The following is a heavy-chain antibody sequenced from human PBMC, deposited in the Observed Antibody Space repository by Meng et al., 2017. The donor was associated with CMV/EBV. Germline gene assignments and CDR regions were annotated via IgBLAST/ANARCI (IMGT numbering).Heavy chain of an antibody. Sequence: SVKVSCKASGGTFSSYAISWVRQAPGQGLEWMGGIIPILGIANYAQKFRGRVTITADKSTSTAYMELSSLRSEDTAVYYCARPYCSSTSCYTNWFDPWGQGTLVTVSS. CDR2: IIPILGIA. D-gene: IGHD2-2*01. CDR3: ARPYCSSTSCYTNWFDP. CDR1: GGTFSSYA. V-gene: IGHV1-69*10. J-gene: IGHJ5*02.